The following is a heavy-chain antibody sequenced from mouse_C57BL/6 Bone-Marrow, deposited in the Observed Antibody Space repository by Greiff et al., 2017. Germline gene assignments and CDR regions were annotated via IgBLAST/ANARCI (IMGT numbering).Heavy chain of an antibody. Sequence: QVHVKQPGAELVKPGASVKLSSKASGYTFTSYWMHWVKQRPGRGLEWIGRIDPNSGGTKYNEKFKSKATLTVDKPSSTAYMQLSSLTSEDSAVYYCARYGTTVVGYPYWYFDVWGTGTTVTVSS. CDR2: IDPNSGGT. CDR1: GYTFTSYW. D-gene: IGHD1-1*01. J-gene: IGHJ1*03. V-gene: IGHV1-62-3*01. CDR3: ARYGTTVVGYPYWYFDV.